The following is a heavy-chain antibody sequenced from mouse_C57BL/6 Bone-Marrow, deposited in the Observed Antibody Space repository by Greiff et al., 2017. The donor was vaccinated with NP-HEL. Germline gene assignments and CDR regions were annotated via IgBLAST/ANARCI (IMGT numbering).Heavy chain of an antibody. CDR1: GYTFTDYN. D-gene: IGHD2-2*01. J-gene: IGHJ2*01. CDR3: AGGGYQLLDY. CDR2: INPNNGGT. V-gene: IGHV1-22*01. Sequence: SGPELVKPGASVKMSCKASGYTFTDYNMHWVKQSHGKSLEWIGYINPNNGGTSYNQKFKGKATLTVNKSSSTAYMELRSLTSEDSAVYYCAGGGYQLLDYWGQGTTLTVSS.